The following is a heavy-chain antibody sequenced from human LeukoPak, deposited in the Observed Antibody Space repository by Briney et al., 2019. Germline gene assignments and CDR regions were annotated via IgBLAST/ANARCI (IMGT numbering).Heavy chain of an antibody. CDR2: ISAYNGNT. Sequence: ASVKVSCKASGYIFTTYGISWVRQAPGQGLEWMGWISAYNGNTNSAQKFQGRVTMTTDTSTSTAYMELRSLRFDDTAVYYCARDRRAYCSGGSCDSGSDYWGQGTLVTVSS. V-gene: IGHV1-18*01. CDR1: GYIFTTYG. J-gene: IGHJ4*02. D-gene: IGHD2-15*01. CDR3: ARDRRAYCSGGSCDSGSDY.